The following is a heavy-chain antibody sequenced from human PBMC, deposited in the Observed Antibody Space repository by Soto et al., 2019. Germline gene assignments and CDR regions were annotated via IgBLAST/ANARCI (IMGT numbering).Heavy chain of an antibody. Sequence: SETMSHTWAVSDGYIGSGGDSWTWKRQPPGKGLEWIGHIYYDGSTYYNPSLKSRLTISVDTSKNQLSLELNSVTAADTAVYYCATSTIAPHLFMYPFDYRGQGTLVTVSS. D-gene: IGHD6-6*01. V-gene: IGHV4-30-2*03. J-gene: IGHJ4*01. CDR3: ATSTIAPHLFMYPFDY. CDR2: IYYDGST. CDR1: DGYIGSGGDS.